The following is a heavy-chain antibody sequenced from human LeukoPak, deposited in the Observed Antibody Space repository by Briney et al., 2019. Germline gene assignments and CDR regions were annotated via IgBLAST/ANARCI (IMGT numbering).Heavy chain of an antibody. CDR3: ARVRALVDAFDI. CDR2: ISDSGSST. J-gene: IGHJ3*02. D-gene: IGHD3-16*02. V-gene: IGHV3-11*04. Sequence: VSYISDSGSSTFYPASVKGRFTISRDNAKNSLYLQVNSLRVEDTGVYFCARVRALVDAFDIWRQGTMVTVSS.